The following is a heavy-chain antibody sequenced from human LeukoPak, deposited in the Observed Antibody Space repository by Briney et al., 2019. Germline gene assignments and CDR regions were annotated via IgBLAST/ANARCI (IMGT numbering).Heavy chain of an antibody. CDR2: ISGRGVST. Sequence: GGSLRLSCAASGFTFSTYAMSWVRQAPGKGLEWVSAISGRGVSTSYADSVRGRFTISRDNSKNTLYLQMNSLRAKDTAVYYCAKAATGNWNDVSDYWGQGTLVTVSS. CDR3: AKAATGNWNDVSDY. J-gene: IGHJ4*02. CDR1: GFTFSTYA. V-gene: IGHV3-23*01. D-gene: IGHD1-20*01.